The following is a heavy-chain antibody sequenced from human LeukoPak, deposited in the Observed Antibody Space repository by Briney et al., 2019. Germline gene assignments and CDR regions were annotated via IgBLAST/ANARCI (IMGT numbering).Heavy chain of an antibody. Sequence: GGSLRLSSAASGFTFSSYEMNWVRQAPGKGLEWVSYISSSGSTIYYADSVKGRFTISRDNAKNSLYLQMNSLRAEDTAVYYCASGLSSYFDYWGQGSLVTVSS. V-gene: IGHV3-48*03. CDR2: ISSSGSTI. J-gene: IGHJ4*02. CDR1: GFTFSSYE. CDR3: ASGLSSYFDY. D-gene: IGHD6-6*01.